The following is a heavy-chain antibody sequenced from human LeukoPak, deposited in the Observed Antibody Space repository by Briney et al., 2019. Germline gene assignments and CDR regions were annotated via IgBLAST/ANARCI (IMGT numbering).Heavy chain of an antibody. CDR3: ARDSRRYYYDSSGYPGDFGY. V-gene: IGHV3-7*01. J-gene: IGHJ4*02. CDR2: IKQDGSEK. CDR1: GFTFSSYW. Sequence: GGSLRLSCAASGFTFSSYWMSWVRQAPGKGLEWVANIKQDGSEKYYVDSVKGRFTISRDNAKNSLYLQMNSLRAEDTAVYYCARDSRRYYYDSSGYPGDFGYRGQGTLVTVSS. D-gene: IGHD3-22*01.